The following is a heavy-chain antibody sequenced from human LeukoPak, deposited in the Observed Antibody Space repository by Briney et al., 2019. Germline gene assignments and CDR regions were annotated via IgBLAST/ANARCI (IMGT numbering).Heavy chain of an antibody. D-gene: IGHD1-26*01. CDR2: INPNSGGT. CDR3: ARGGIVEVYNWFDP. J-gene: IGHJ5*02. CDR1: GYTFTDYY. Sequence: GASVKVSCKASGYTFTDYYIHWVRQAPGQGLEWTGWINPNSGGTNYAQKFQGRVTMTRDTSISTAYMELSRLRSDDTAVYYCARGGIVEVYNWFDPWGQGTLVTVSS. V-gene: IGHV1-2*02.